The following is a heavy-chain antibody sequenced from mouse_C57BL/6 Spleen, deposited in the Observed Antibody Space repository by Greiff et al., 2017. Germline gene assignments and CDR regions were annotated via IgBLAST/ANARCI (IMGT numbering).Heavy chain of an antibody. CDR1: GYTFTSYW. J-gene: IGHJ3*01. V-gene: IGHV1-72*01. CDR3: ARAALGYYYGSSYVFAY. D-gene: IGHD1-1*01. Sequence: QVQLQQPGAELVKPGASVKLSCKASGYTFTSYWMHWVKQRPGRGLEWIGRIDPNSGGTKYNEKFKSKATLTVDKPSSTAYMQLSSLTSEDSAGYYCARAALGYYYGSSYVFAYWGQGTLVTVSA. CDR2: IDPNSGGT.